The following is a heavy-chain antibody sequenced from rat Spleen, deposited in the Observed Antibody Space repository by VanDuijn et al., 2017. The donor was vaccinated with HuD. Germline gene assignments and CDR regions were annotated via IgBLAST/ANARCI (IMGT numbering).Heavy chain of an antibody. Sequence: EVQLVESGGDLVQPGRSMKVSCAASGFTFSNYYMAWVRQAPTKGLEWVASISTDGGNTYYRDSVKGRFTISRDNAKSTLYLQMDSLRSEDTATYYCARRGSYVHLWFAYWGQGTLVTVSS. CDR2: ISTDGGNT. V-gene: IGHV5-25*01. D-gene: IGHD1-2*01. CDR1: GFTFSNYY. CDR3: ARRGSYVHLWFAY. J-gene: IGHJ3*01.